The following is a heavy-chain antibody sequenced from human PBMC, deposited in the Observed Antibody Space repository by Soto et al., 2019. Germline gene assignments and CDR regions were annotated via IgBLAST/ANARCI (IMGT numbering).Heavy chain of an antibody. D-gene: IGHD3-9*01. V-gene: IGHV1-69*01. Sequence: QVQLVQSGAEVKKPGSSVKVSCKASGGTFSSYAISWVRQAPGQGLEWMGGIIPIFGTANYAQKFQGRVTITADECTSTAYMELSSLRSEDTAVYYCARGTLRYFGWLGTSEYFQHWGQGTLVTVSS. CDR2: IIPIFGTA. J-gene: IGHJ1*01. CDR1: GGTFSSYA. CDR3: ARGTLRYFGWLGTSEYFQH.